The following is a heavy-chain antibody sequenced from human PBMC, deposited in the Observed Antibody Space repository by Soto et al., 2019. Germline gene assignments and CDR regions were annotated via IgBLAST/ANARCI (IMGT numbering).Heavy chain of an antibody. CDR2: IIPIFGTA. CDR3: ARSGVRGYYYDSNGYYYFDP. CDR1: GGTFSSYA. Sequence: GASVKVSCKASGGTFSSYAISWVRQAPGQGLEWMGGIIPIFGTANYAPKFQGRVTITADKSTSTAYMELSSLRSEDTAVYYCARSGVRGYYYDSNGYYYFDPWGQGTLVTVSS. D-gene: IGHD3-22*01. J-gene: IGHJ5*02. V-gene: IGHV1-69*06.